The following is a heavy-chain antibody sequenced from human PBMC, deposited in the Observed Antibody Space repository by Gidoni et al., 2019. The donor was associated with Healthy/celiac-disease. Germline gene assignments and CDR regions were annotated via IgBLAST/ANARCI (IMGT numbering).Heavy chain of an antibody. D-gene: IGHD4-17*01. CDR1: RYSFTSYL. Sequence: EVQLVHSVAEVTKPGEPLKISCKGPRYSFTSYLIGWVREMPGNGLEWMGIIYPGDYDTRYSPSYQGKVTISADKSISTAYLQWSSLKASDTAMYYCASWRDYGIFDYWGQGTLVTVSS. CDR2: IYPGDYDT. V-gene: IGHV5-51*01. CDR3: ASWRDYGIFDY. J-gene: IGHJ4*02.